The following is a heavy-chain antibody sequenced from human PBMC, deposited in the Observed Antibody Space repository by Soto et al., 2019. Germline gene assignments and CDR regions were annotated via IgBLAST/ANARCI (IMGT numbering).Heavy chain of an antibody. CDR1: GFSLSNAGMG. D-gene: IGHD6-6*01. CDR3: ARLNDFAARLRAAEFDP. CDR2: IFSNDEK. Sequence: QVTLKESGPVLVKPTETLTLTCTVSGFSLSNAGMGVSWIRQPPGKALEWLAHIFSNDEKSYSTSLKSRLPISKDTSKSQVVLTMTNMDPVDTATYYCARLNDFAARLRAAEFDPWGQGTLVTVSS. V-gene: IGHV2-26*01. J-gene: IGHJ5*02.